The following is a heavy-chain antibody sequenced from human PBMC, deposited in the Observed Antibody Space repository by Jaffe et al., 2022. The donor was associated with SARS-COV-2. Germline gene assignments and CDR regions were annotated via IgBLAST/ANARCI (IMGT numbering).Heavy chain of an antibody. J-gene: IGHJ4*02. D-gene: IGHD6-13*01. CDR1: GFTFSSYG. CDR2: ISYDGSNK. Sequence: QVQLVESGGGVVQPGRSLRLSCAASGFTFSSYGMHWVRQAPGKGLEWVAVISYDGSNKYYADSVKGRFTISRDNSKNTLYLQMNSLRAEDTAVYYCAKVSSTGIAAAGTDYWGQGTLVTVSS. V-gene: IGHV3-30*18. CDR3: AKVSSTGIAAAGTDY.